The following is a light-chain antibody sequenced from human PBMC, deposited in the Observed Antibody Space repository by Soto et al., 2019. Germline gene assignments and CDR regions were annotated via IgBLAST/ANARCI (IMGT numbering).Light chain of an antibody. Sequence: DIQLTQSPSFLSASVGDRVTITCRASQGIAGYLAWYQQKPGKAPKLLIYAASTLRSGVPSRFSGSGSGTEFTLTISSLQPEDFATYHCQQLNGYPHTFGPGTKVDIK. V-gene: IGKV1-9*01. CDR2: AAS. CDR3: QQLNGYPHT. J-gene: IGKJ3*01. CDR1: QGIAGY.